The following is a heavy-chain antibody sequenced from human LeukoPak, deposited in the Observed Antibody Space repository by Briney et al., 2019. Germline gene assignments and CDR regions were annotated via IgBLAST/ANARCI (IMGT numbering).Heavy chain of an antibody. CDR3: ATAAWYYYDSSGYRYYFDY. V-gene: IGHV1-24*01. Sequence: ASVKVSCKVSGYTLTKLSMHWVRQAPGKGLEWMGGFDPEDGETIYAQKFQGRVTMTEDTSTDTAYMELSSLRSEDTAVYYCATAAWYYYDSSGYRYYFDYWGQGTLVTVSS. J-gene: IGHJ4*02. CDR2: FDPEDGET. CDR1: GYTLTKLS. D-gene: IGHD3-22*01.